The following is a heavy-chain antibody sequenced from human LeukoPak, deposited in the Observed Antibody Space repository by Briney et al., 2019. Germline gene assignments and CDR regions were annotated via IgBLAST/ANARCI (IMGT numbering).Heavy chain of an antibody. CDR2: IYTSGST. V-gene: IGHV4-4*07. CDR1: GGSISSYY. CDR3: ARVSRDGCIDY. J-gene: IGHJ4*02. Sequence: SETLSLTCTVSGGSISSYYWSWIRQPAGKGLEWIGRIYTSGSTNYNPSLKSRVAISVDTSENQFSLKLSSVTAADTAVYYCARVSRDGCIDYWGQGTLVTVSS. D-gene: IGHD5-24*01.